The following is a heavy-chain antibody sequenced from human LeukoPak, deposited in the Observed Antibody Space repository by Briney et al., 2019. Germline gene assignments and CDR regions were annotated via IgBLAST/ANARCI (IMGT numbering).Heavy chain of an antibody. V-gene: IGHV4-34*01. Sequence: KSSETLSLTCAVYGGSFSGYYWNWIRQPPGKGLEWVGEINHSGSTNYNPSLKSRVTISVDTSKNQSSLKLSSVTAADTSVYYCAGGPGFIERRVRRWRSFDLWGQGTLVSVSS. CDR1: GGSFSGYY. D-gene: IGHD3-16*01. J-gene: IGHJ4*02. CDR2: INHSGST. CDR3: AGGPGFIERRVRRWRSFDL.